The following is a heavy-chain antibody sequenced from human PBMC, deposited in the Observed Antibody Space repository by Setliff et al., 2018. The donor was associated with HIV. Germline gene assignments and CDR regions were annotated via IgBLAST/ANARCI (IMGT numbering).Heavy chain of an antibody. D-gene: IGHD2-2*03. CDR3: ARAKTIGSSALFLDP. V-gene: IGHV4-4*08. Sequence: SETLSLTCAVYGGSFSGYSWSWIRQSPGKGLEWIGHVYARGSANYNPSLTSRVTISVPTSKNQCSLNLNSVTAADTATYYCARAKTIGSSALFLDPWGQGTPVPSPQ. CDR2: VYARGSA. CDR1: GGSFSGYS. J-gene: IGHJ5*02.